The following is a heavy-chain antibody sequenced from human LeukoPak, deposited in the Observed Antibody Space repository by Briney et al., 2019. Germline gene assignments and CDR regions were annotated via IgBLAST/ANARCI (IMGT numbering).Heavy chain of an antibody. D-gene: IGHD3-10*01. J-gene: IGHJ6*03. CDR1: GGSISSSNW. Sequence: ASGTLSLTCAVSGGSISSSNWWSWIRQTPGKGLEWIGYIYYSGSTNFNPSLKSRVTISVDTSKNQFSLKMSSVTAADTAVYYCARTTMVRGTYYMDVWGKGTTVTISS. V-gene: IGHV4-61*01. CDR2: IYYSGST. CDR3: ARTTMVRGTYYMDV.